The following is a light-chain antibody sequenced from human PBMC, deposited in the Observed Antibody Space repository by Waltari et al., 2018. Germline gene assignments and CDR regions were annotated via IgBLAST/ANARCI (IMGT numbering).Light chain of an antibody. CDR2: WAS. CDR3: QQYSNTPLT. CDR1: RILSSSNNRNC. J-gene: IGKJ4*01. Sequence: DLVMTQSPDSLAVSLGARATINCKSSRILSSSNNRNCLAWYQQKPGQPPKLLAYWASTRESGVPDRFSASGSGTDFTLTISSLQAEDVAVYYCQQYSNTPLTFGGGTRVEIK. V-gene: IGKV4-1*01.